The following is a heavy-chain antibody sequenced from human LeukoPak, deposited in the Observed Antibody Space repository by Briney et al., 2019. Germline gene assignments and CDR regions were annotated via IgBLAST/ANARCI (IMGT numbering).Heavy chain of an antibody. Sequence: PGGSLRLSCSASGFTVSSNYMTWGRQAPGKGREWVLIIYSDGTTYYADSVKGRFTISRDDSKNTLHLQMNSLRHEDTAVYYCARWGPEPPYTPKYFYYWGQGTLVTVSS. V-gene: IGHV3-53*01. CDR1: GFTVSSNY. CDR3: ARWGPEPPYTPKYFYY. J-gene: IGHJ4*02. D-gene: IGHD3-16*01. CDR2: IYSDGTT.